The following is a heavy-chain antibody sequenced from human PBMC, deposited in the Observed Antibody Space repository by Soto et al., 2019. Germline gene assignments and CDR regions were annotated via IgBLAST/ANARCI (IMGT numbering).Heavy chain of an antibody. D-gene: IGHD3-16*01. CDR3: ARDGGLYYYYMDV. CDR2: IWYDGSNK. V-gene: IGHV3-33*01. Sequence: GGSLRLSCAASGFTFSSYGMHWVRQAPGKGLEWVAVIWYDGSNKYYVDSVKGRFTISRDKSKNTLYLQMNSLSAEETAVYYCARDGGLYYYYMDVWGKGTTVTVSS. J-gene: IGHJ6*03. CDR1: GFTFSSYG.